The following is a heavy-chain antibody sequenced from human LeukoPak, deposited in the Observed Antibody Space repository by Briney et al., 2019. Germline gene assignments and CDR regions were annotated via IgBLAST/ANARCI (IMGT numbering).Heavy chain of an antibody. D-gene: IGHD3-3*01. V-gene: IGHV3-9*01. Sequence: GGSLRLSCAASGFTFDDYAMHWVRQAPGKGLEWVSGISWNSGSIGYADSVKGRFTISRDNAKNSLYLQMNSLRAEDTALYYCAKDGTTYYDFWSGYQPYYYGMDVWGQGTTVTVSS. CDR3: AKDGTTYYDFWSGYQPYYYGMDV. J-gene: IGHJ6*02. CDR2: ISWNSGSI. CDR1: GFTFDDYA.